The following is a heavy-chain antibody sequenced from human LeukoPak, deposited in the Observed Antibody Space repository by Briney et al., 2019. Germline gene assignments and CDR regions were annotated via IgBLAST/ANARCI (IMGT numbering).Heavy chain of an antibody. Sequence: GGSLRLSCAASGFTFSSYWMHWVRQAPGKGLVWVSRINSDGSSTSYADSVKGRFTISRDNAKNTLCLQMNSLRAEDTAVYYCAREGVYDYVWGSYRPYYFDYWGQGTLVTVSS. CDR1: GFTFSSYW. J-gene: IGHJ4*02. D-gene: IGHD3-16*02. CDR3: AREGVYDYVWGSYRPYYFDY. V-gene: IGHV3-74*01. CDR2: INSDGSST.